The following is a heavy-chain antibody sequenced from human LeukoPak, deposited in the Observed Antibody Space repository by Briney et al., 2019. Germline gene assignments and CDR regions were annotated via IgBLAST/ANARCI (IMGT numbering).Heavy chain of an antibody. CDR2: ISAYNGNT. V-gene: IGHV1-18*01. Sequence: VASVKVSCKASGYTFISYGINWVRQAPGQGLEWMGWISAYNGNTKYAQKLQGRVTMTRDTSTSLAYMELRSLRSDDTAVYYCARGRGENYYGSGSFFDYWGQGNLVTVSS. J-gene: IGHJ4*02. D-gene: IGHD3-10*01. CDR3: ARGRGENYYGSGSFFDY. CDR1: GYTFISYG.